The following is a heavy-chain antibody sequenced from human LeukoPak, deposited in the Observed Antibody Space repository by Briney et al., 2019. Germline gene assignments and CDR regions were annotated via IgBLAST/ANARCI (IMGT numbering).Heavy chain of an antibody. V-gene: IGHV1-69*13. D-gene: IGHD6-13*01. CDR3: ARPQGGNPMGIAAAGALDY. CDR1: GYTLTELS. CDR2: IIPIFGTA. J-gene: IGHJ4*02. Sequence: GASVKVSCKVSGYTLTELSMHWVRQAPGQGLEWMGGIIPIFGTANYAQKFQGRVTITADESTSTAYMELSSLRSEDTAVYYCARPQGGNPMGIAAAGALDYWGQGTLVTVSS.